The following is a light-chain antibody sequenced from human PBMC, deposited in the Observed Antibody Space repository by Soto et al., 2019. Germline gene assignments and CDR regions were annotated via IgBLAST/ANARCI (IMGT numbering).Light chain of an antibody. CDR2: AAS. CDR3: QQYNSYPLT. CDR1: QGISSY. J-gene: IGKJ4*01. Sequence: AIRRTQSPSSLSASTGDRVTITCRASQGISSYLAWYQQKPGKAPKLLIYAASTLQSGVPSRFSGSGSGTDFTLTIRCLQSDDFANYYCQQYNSYPLTFGGGTKVDIK. V-gene: IGKV1-8*01.